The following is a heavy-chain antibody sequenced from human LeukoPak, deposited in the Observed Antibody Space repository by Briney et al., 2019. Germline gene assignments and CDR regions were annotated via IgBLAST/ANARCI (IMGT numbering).Heavy chain of an antibody. CDR3: ANRIQRVDDY. D-gene: IGHD5-18*01. CDR1: GFTFTSYA. J-gene: IGHJ4*02. CDR2: ISGSGGST. Sequence: PGGSLRLSCAASGFTFTSYAMSWVRQAPGKGLEGVSAISGSGGSTYYADSVKGRFTISRDNSKNTLYLQMNSLRAEDTAVYYCANRIQRVDDYWGQGTLVTVPS. V-gene: IGHV3-23*01.